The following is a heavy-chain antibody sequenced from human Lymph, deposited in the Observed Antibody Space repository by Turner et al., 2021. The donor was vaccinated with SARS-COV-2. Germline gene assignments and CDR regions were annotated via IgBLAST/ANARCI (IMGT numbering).Heavy chain of an antibody. V-gene: IGHV4-59*08. CDR3: ARHGNELGIQL. Sequence: QVQLQESGPGVVKPSEALSPTCTVSGGSISSYYWSWIRQPPGKGLEWSGYISNSGNTNYNPTLKRRVTITIDTSKNQFSLKLGTVTAAGTAVYYCARHGNELGIQLWGQGTLVTVSS. CDR1: GGSISSYY. D-gene: IGHD5-18*01. J-gene: IGHJ4*02. CDR2: ISNSGNT.